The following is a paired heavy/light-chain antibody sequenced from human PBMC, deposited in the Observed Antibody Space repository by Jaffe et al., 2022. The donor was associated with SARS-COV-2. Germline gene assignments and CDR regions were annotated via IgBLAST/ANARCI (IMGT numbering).Heavy chain of an antibody. Sequence: QVQLQESGPGLVKPSETLSLTCTVSNGSISNYYWSWIRQPPGKGLEWIGYIYYSGSTNYNPSLKSRVTISVDTSKNQFSLKLSSVTAADTAVYYCARDGGPEGVTRYYYFYMDVWGKGTTVTVSS. D-gene: IGHD3-10*01. CDR2: IYYSGST. V-gene: IGHV4-59*01. CDR3: ARDGGPEGVTRYYYFYMDV. CDR1: NGSISNYY. J-gene: IGHJ6*03.
Light chain of an antibody. J-gene: IGLJ3*02. CDR2: EDD. CDR3: QSYDSSNHWV. V-gene: IGLV6-57*02. CDR1: SGSIASNF. Sequence: NFMLTQPHSVSESPGKTVTISCTGSSGSIASNFVQWYQQRPGRAPTAVIYEDDQRPSGVPDRFSGSIDSSSNSASLTISGLKTEDEADYYCQSYDSSNHWVFGGGTKLTVL.